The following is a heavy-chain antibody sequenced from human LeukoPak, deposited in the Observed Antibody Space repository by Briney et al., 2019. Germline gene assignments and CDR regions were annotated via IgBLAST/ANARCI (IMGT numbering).Heavy chain of an antibody. J-gene: IGHJ3*02. CDR3: ARLGLGEAFDT. CDR1: GYSFTTYF. CDR2: VNPSTGST. Sequence: ASVKVSCKASGYSFTTYFIHWVRQAPGQGLEWLGLVNPSTGSTKYAQTFQGRVTMSRDTSTNTVYMELASLRSGDTAVDYCARLGLGEAFDTWGHGTMVTVS. D-gene: IGHD3-16*01. V-gene: IGHV1-46*01.